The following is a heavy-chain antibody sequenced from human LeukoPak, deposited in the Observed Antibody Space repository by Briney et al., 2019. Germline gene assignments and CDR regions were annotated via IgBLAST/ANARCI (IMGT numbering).Heavy chain of an antibody. V-gene: IGHV3-64*01. D-gene: IGHD4-17*01. CDR2: ISSNGGST. CDR3: AKEGYGDSFDY. J-gene: IGHJ4*02. Sequence: GGSLRLSCAASGFTFSSYAMHWVRQAPGKGLEYVSAISSNGGSTYYANSVKGRFTISRDNSKNTLYLQMNSLRAEDTAVYYCAKEGYGDSFDYWGQGTLVTVSS. CDR1: GFTFSSYA.